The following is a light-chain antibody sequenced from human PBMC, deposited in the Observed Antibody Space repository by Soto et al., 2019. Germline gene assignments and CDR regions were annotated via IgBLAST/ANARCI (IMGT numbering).Light chain of an antibody. CDR1: QSVSAW. Sequence: DIQITQSPSTLSASVGDRVAITCRTSQSVSAWLAWYQQKPGKAPKLLIYKASILESGVPSRFSGSGTETEFTLTISSLQPDDFATYYCQEYNSFSRWTFGQGTKVEIK. CDR2: KAS. V-gene: IGKV1-5*03. CDR3: QEYNSFSRWT. J-gene: IGKJ1*01.